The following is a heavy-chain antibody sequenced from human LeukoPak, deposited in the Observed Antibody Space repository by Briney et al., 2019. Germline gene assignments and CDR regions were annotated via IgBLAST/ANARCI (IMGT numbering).Heavy chain of an antibody. D-gene: IGHD2-2*01. CDR3: AKGGGFVVVPAANFDY. J-gene: IGHJ4*02. CDR1: GFTFDDYA. V-gene: IGHV3-9*01. CDR2: ISWNSGSI. Sequence: GRSLRLSCAASGFTFDDYAMPWVRQAPGKGLEWVSGISWNSGSIGYADSVKGRFTISRDNAKNSLYLQMNSLRAEDTALYYCAKGGGFVVVPAANFDYWGQGTLVTVSS.